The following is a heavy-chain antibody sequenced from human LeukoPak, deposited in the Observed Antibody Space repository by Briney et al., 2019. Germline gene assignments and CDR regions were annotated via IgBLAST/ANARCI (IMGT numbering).Heavy chain of an antibody. J-gene: IGHJ4*02. CDR2: IYYSGST. D-gene: IGHD5-24*01. V-gene: IGHV4-39*07. CDR1: GGSISSSSYY. CDR3: ARLVEMATIGDY. Sequence: PSETLSLTCTVSGGSISSSSYYWGWIRQPPGKGLEWIESIYYSGSTYYNPSLKSRVTISVDTSKNQFSLKLSSVTAADTAVYYCARLVEMATIGDYWGQGTLVTVSS.